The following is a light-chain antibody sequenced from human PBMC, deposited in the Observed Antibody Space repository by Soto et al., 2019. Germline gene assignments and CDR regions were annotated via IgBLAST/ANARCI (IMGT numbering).Light chain of an antibody. CDR3: QQRSNWPIT. J-gene: IGKJ5*01. V-gene: IGKV3D-20*02. CDR2: GAS. Sequence: EIVLTQSPGTQSLSPGERATLSCRASQSVRSSYLAWYQQKPGQAPRLLIYGASTRATGIPDRFSGGGSGTDFTLTISRLEPEDFAVYYCQQRSNWPITFGQGTRLEIK. CDR1: QSVRSSY.